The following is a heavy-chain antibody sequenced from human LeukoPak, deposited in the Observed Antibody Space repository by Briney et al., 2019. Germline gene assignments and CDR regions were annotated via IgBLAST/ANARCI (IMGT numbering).Heavy chain of an antibody. J-gene: IGHJ4*02. Sequence: ETLSLTCTVSGGSISSSSYYWGWVRQAPGKGLEWDSVIYSGGSTYYADSVKGRFTISRDNSKNTLYLQMNSLRAEDTAVYYCARVLVPGVATIGENDYWGQGTLVTVSS. CDR2: IYSGGST. D-gene: IGHD5-12*01. CDR1: GGSISSSSYY. CDR3: ARVLVPGVATIGENDY. V-gene: IGHV3-53*01.